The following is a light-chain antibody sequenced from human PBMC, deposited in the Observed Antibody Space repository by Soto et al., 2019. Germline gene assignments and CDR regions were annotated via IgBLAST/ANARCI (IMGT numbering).Light chain of an antibody. Sequence: QLMLTQSPSASASLGASVKLTCTLSSGHSSYAIAWHQKQPGKGPRYLMDLNNDGSHTKGDGIPDRFSGSSSGAERYLIISSLQSEDEADYYCQTWGTGFQVFGGGTKVTVL. V-gene: IGLV4-69*01. J-gene: IGLJ2*01. CDR3: QTWGTGFQV. CDR2: LNNDGSH. CDR1: SGHSSYA.